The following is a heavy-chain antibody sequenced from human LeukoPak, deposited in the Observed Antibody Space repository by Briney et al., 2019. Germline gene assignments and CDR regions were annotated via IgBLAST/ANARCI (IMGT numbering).Heavy chain of an antibody. J-gene: IGHJ4*02. Sequence: KSGPTLVKPTQTLTLTCTFSGFSLSTSGVGVGWIRQPPGKALEWLALTYWNDDKRYSPSLKSRLTITKDTSKNQVVLTMTNMDPVDTATYYCAHATYDSSGYYYFGYWGQGTLVTVSS. V-gene: IGHV2-5*01. CDR2: TYWNDDK. CDR1: GFSLSTSGVG. D-gene: IGHD3-22*01. CDR3: AHATYDSSGYYYFGY.